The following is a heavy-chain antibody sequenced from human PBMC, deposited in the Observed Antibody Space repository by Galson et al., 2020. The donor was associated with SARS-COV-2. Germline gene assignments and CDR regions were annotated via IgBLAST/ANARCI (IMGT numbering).Heavy chain of an antibody. CDR3: ARVPRSGTGLDAFDI. CDR1: GGSISSSHW. D-gene: IGHD2-15*01. J-gene: IGHJ3*02. V-gene: IGHV4-4*02. Sequence: ASETLSLTCAVSGGSISSSHWWSWVRQPPGKGLEWIGEIYHDGITNYNPSLKSRVTKSVDKSKNQFSLNLTSVTAADTAVYYCARVPRSGTGLDAFDIWGQGTMVTVSS. CDR2: IYHDGIT.